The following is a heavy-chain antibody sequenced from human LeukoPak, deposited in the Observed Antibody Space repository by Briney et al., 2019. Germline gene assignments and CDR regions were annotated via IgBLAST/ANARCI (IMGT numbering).Heavy chain of an antibody. CDR1: GYTFTSYY. V-gene: IGHV1-46*01. CDR2: INPSGGST. Sequence: GAPVKVSCKASGYTFTSYYMHWVRQAPGQGLEWMGIINPSGGSTSYAQKFQGRVTMTRDTSTSTVYMELSSLRSEDTAVYYCASSLGLRGPFDYWGQGTLVTVSS. CDR3: ASSLGLRGPFDY. J-gene: IGHJ4*02. D-gene: IGHD5-12*01.